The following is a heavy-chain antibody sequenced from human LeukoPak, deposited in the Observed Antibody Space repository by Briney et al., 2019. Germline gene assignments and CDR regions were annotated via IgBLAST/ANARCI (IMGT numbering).Heavy chain of an antibody. Sequence: ASVKVSCKVSGYTLTELSMHWVRQAPGKGLEWMGGFDPEDGETIYAQKFQGRVTMTEDTSTDTAYMELSSLRSEDTAVYYCATGVTMVRGVIITRPNFDYWGQGPWSPSPQ. CDR3: ATGVTMVRGVIITRPNFDY. CDR1: GYTLTELS. J-gene: IGHJ4*02. D-gene: IGHD3-10*01. CDR2: FDPEDGET. V-gene: IGHV1-24*01.